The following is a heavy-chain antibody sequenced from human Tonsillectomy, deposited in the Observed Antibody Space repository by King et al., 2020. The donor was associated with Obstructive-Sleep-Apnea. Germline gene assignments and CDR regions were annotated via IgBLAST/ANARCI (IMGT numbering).Heavy chain of an antibody. CDR3: ARGIVVVPAAEDKYYYYYYGMDV. CDR2: ISGSGGST. D-gene: IGHD2-2*01. CDR1: GFTFSSYA. J-gene: IGHJ6*02. V-gene: IGHV3-23*04. Sequence: VQLVESGGGLVQPGGSLRLSCAASGFTFSSYAMSWVRQAPGKGLEWVSAISGSGGSTYYADSVKGRFTISRDNSKNTLYLQMNSLRAEDTAVYYCARGIVVVPAAEDKYYYYYYGMDVWGQGTTVTVSS.